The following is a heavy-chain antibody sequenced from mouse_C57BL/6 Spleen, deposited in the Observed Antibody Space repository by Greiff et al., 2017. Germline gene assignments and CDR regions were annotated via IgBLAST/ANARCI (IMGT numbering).Heavy chain of an antibody. V-gene: IGHV1-69*01. CDR1: GYTFTSYW. D-gene: IGHD2-4*01. J-gene: IGHJ1*03. CDR2: IDPSDSYT. Sequence: QVQLQQPGAELVMPGASVKLSCKASGYTFTSYWMHWVKQRPGQGLEWIGEIDPSDSYTTYNQKFKGKSTLTVDKSSSTAYMQLSSLTSEDSAVYYCARYYDYGDWYFDVWGTGTTVTVSS. CDR3: ARYYDYGDWYFDV.